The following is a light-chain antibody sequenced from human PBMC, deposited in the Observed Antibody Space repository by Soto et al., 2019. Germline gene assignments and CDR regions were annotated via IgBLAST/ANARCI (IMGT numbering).Light chain of an antibody. Sequence: QSALTQPASVSGSPGQSITISCTGTSSDVGGYNYVSWYQQHPGKAPKLMIFEVNTRPSGVSNRFSGSQSGDTASLTISGLQAADEAYYYCCSRLFGGGTKLTVL. CDR2: EVN. V-gene: IGLV2-14*01. CDR1: SSDVGGYNY. CDR3: CSRL. J-gene: IGLJ2*01.